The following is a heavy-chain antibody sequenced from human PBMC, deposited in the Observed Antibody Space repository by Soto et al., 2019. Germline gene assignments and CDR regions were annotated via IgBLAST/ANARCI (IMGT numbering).Heavy chain of an antibody. D-gene: IGHD3-10*01. CDR2: IIPIFGTA. J-gene: IGHJ4*02. Sequence: QVQLVQSGAEVKKPGSSVKVSCKASGGTFSSYAISWVRQAPGQGLEWMGGIIPIFGTANYAQKFQGRVTITAEESTSTDYMELSSLRSEDRAGYYCARSMVRAANHPQSDYWVQGTLVTVSS. CDR3: ARSMVRAANHPQSDY. CDR1: GGTFSSYA. V-gene: IGHV1-69*01.